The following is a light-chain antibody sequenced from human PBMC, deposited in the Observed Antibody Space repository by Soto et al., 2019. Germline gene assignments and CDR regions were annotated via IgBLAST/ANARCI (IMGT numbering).Light chain of an antibody. CDR3: QQYNLSPFS. V-gene: IGKV1-5*01. CDR2: DAS. CDR1: QSISNY. J-gene: IGKJ4*01. Sequence: DTQMTQSPSSLSASVGDRVTITCRASQSISNYLAWYQQKPGKAPTLLIYDASNLESGVPSRFSGSGSRTQFTLSISILQPDDFATYYCQQYNLSPFSFGGGTKVETK.